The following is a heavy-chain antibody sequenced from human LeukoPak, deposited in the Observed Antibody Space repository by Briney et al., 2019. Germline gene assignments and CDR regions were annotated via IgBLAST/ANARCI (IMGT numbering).Heavy chain of an antibody. CDR1: GGSISSSSYD. D-gene: IGHD2-15*01. CDR2: IYYSGST. J-gene: IGHJ4*02. Sequence: SETLSLTCTVSGGSISSSSYDSGWIRQPPGKGLEWIGSIYYSGSTYYNPSLKSRVTISVDTSKNQFSLKLSSVTAADTAVYYCARLLIVVDYFDYWGQGTLVTVSS. CDR3: ARLLIVVDYFDY. V-gene: IGHV4-39*01.